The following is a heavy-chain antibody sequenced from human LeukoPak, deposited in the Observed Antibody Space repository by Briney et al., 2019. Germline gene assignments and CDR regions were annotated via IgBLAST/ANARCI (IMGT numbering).Heavy chain of an antibody. CDR1: GDSVSSNSAA. V-gene: IGHV6-1*01. CDR3: ARESGYCSGGSCYTDNWFDP. J-gene: IGHJ5*02. CDR2: TYYRSKWYN. D-gene: IGHD2-15*01. Sequence: SQTLSLTCAISGDSVSSNSAAWNWIRQSPSRGLEWLGRTYYRSKWYNDYAVSVKSRITINPDTSKNQFSLQLNSVTPEDTAVYYCARESGYCSGGSCYTDNWFDPWGQGTLVTVSS.